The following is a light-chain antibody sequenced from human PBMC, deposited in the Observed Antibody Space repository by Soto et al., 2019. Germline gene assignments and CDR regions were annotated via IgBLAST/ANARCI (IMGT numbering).Light chain of an antibody. CDR2: AAS. Sequence: EIVLTQSPATLSLSPGERTTLSYRASQSVSSYLAWYQQKPGQAPRLLIYAASNRATGIPASFSGSRSGTDCTLTISSLEPEDFGVSYCQQRSNWPPVTFGGGTKVQIK. CDR1: QSVSSY. V-gene: IGKV3-11*01. CDR3: QQRSNWPPVT. J-gene: IGKJ4*01.